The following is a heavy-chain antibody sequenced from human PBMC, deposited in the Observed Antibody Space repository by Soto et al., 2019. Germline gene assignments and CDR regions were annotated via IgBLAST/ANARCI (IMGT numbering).Heavy chain of an antibody. CDR1: GGTFSSYA. CDR2: IIPIFGTA. CDR3: ARGQSGSVVTGDYFDY. Sequence: ASVKVSCKASGGTFSSYAISWVRQAPGQGLEWMGGIIPIFGTANCAQKFQGRVTITADESTSTAYMELSSLRSEDTAVYYCARGQSGSVVTGDYFDYWGQGTLVTVSS. V-gene: IGHV1-69*13. D-gene: IGHD3-22*01. J-gene: IGHJ4*02.